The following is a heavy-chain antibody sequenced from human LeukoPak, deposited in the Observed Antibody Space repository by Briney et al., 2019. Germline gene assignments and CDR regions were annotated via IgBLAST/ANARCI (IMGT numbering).Heavy chain of an antibody. J-gene: IGHJ6*03. CDR1: GGSISSYY. CDR3: ARDRAGGYYYYYMDV. CDR2: IYYSGST. Sequence: SETLSLTCTVSGGSISSYYWSWLRQPPGKGLEWIGYIYYSGSTNYNPSLKSRVTISVDTSKNQFSLKLSSVTAADTAVYYCARDRAGGYYYYYMDVWGEGTTVTVSS. D-gene: IGHD1-14*01. V-gene: IGHV4-59*01.